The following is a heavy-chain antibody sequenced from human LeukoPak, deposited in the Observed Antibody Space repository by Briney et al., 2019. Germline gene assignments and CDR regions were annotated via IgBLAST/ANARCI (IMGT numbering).Heavy chain of an antibody. CDR2: ISGSGGST. CDR3: AKGSIVVVPAAQFDP. D-gene: IGHD2-2*01. CDR1: GFTFSSYA. J-gene: IGHJ5*02. Sequence: GGSLRLSCAASGFTFSSYAMSWVRQAPGKGLEWVSAISGSGGSTYYADSVKGWFTISRDNSKNTLYLQMNSLRAEDTAVYYCAKGSIVVVPAAQFDPWGQGTLVTVSS. V-gene: IGHV3-23*01.